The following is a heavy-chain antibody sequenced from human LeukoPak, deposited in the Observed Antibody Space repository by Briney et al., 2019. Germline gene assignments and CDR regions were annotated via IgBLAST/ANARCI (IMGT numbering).Heavy chain of an antibody. CDR2: IYYSGST. J-gene: IGHJ5*02. D-gene: IGHD3-10*01. CDR3: ARAVGYYGSGSSGEEWFDP. Sequence: PSETLSLTCTVSGGSISSYFWGWIRQPPGKGLEWIGSIYYSGSTHYNPSLKSRVTISVDRSKSQFSLKLTSVTAADTALYYCARAVGYYGSGSSGEEWFDPWGQGTLVTVSS. CDR1: GGSISSYF. V-gene: IGHV4-39*07.